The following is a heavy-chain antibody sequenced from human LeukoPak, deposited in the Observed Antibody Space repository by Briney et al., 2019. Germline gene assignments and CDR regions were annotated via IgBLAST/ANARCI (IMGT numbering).Heavy chain of an antibody. Sequence: PGGSLRLSCAASGFTFSRYCMSWVRQTPGKGLERVAAIKEDGSEKYYVDSVKGRFTISRDNAQNSLYLQMSSPRAEDTALYYCARAYHFENGGYYRHFDFWGQGILVIVSS. D-gene: IGHD3-22*01. CDR3: ARAYHFENGGYYRHFDF. CDR1: GFTFSRYC. V-gene: IGHV3-7*04. J-gene: IGHJ4*02. CDR2: IKEDGSEK.